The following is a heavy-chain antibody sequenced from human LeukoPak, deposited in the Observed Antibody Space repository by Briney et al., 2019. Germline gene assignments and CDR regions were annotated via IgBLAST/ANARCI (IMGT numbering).Heavy chain of an antibody. CDR1: GFTFGDYT. CDR3: AKDMGSSGWQPFDY. V-gene: IGHV3-43*01. D-gene: IGHD6-19*01. CDR2: ISWDGGST. Sequence: PGGSLRLSCAASGFTFGDYTMHWVRQAPGKGLEWVSLISWDGGSTYYADSVKGRFTISRDNSKNSLYLQMNSLRTEDTALYYCAKDMGSSGWQPFDYWGQGTLVTVSS. J-gene: IGHJ4*02.